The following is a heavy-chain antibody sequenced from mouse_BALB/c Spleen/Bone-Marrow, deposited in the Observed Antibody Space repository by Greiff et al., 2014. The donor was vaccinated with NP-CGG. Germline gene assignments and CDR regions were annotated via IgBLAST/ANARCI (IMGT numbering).Heavy chain of an antibody. V-gene: IGHV1-18*01. CDR1: GYSFTGYT. Sequence: DVQLQESGPELVKPGASMKISCKASGYSFTGYTMNWVKQSHGKNLEWIGLINPYNGGTSYNQKFKGKATLTVDKSSSTAYMELLSLTSEDPAVYYCARGHYYGYYFDYWGQGTTLTVSS. D-gene: IGHD1-2*01. CDR3: ARGHYYGYYFDY. J-gene: IGHJ2*01. CDR2: INPYNGGT.